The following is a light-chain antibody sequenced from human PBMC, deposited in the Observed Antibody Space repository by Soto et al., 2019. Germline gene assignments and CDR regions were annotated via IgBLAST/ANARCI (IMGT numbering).Light chain of an antibody. V-gene: IGKV3-11*01. J-gene: IGKJ5*01. CDR3: QQTFSPPSIT. CDR2: DVS. CDR1: QSVSSY. Sequence: EIVLTQSPATLSLSPGERATLSCRASQSVSSYLAWYQQKPGQAPRLLMYDVSNRATGIPASFSGSGSGTDFTLTISSLQPEDFATYYCQQTFSPPSITFGQGTRLDIK.